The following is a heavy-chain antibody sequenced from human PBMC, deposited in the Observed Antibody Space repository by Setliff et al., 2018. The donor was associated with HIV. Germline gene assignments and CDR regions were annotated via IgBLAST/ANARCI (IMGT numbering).Heavy chain of an antibody. CDR2: IYYTGST. CDR1: SGSISTYY. Sequence: SETLSLTCTVSSGSISTYYWTWIRQPPGKGLEYIGYIYYTGSTDYNPSLNGRVTISIDMSKSQFSIKLNSVTAADTAVYYCARAPTHYVGNYKSSWPDSFDIWCLGTMVTVSS. J-gene: IGHJ3*02. V-gene: IGHV4-59*01. CDR3: ARAPTHYVGNYKSSWPDSFDI. D-gene: IGHD3-9*01.